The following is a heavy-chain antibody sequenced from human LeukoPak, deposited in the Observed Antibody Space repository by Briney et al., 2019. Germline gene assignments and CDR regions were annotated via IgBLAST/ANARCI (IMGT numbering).Heavy chain of an antibody. Sequence: ASLKVSCKASGYTITGYYMHWVRQAPGEGLESMGWINPNSGSTNYAQKFQGRVTMTRDTSISTAYMELSRLRSDDTAVYYCASFWGSYRYYFDYWGQGTLVTVSS. D-gene: IGHD3-16*02. CDR2: INPNSGST. V-gene: IGHV1-2*02. CDR3: ASFWGSYRYYFDY. J-gene: IGHJ4*02. CDR1: GYTITGYY.